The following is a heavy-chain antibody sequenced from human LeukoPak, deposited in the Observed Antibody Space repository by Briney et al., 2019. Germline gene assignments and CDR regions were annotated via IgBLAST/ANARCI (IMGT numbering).Heavy chain of an antibody. J-gene: IGHJ4*02. Sequence: TSETLSLTCAVYGGSFSGYYWSWIRQPPGKGLEWIGEINHSGSTNYNPSLKSRVTISVDTSKNQFSLKVNSVTATDTAVYYCARRDRYSSGQFDHWGQGTLVTVSS. D-gene: IGHD5-18*01. V-gene: IGHV4-34*01. CDR3: ARRDRYSSGQFDH. CDR2: INHSGST. CDR1: GGSFSGYY.